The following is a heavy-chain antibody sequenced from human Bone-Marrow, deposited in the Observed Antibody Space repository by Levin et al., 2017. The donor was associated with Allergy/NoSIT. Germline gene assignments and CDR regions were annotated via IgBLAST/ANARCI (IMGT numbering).Heavy chain of an antibody. Sequence: ASVKVSCKASGYTFTSYAMHWVRQAPGQRLEGMGWINAGNGNTEYSQKFQGRVTITRDTSANTAYMDLRSLRSEDTAVYYCARVDSSGWFGDYWGQGTLVTVSS. CDR3: ARVDSSGWFGDY. CDR2: INAGNGNT. D-gene: IGHD6-19*01. CDR1: GYTFTSYA. J-gene: IGHJ4*02. V-gene: IGHV1-3*01.